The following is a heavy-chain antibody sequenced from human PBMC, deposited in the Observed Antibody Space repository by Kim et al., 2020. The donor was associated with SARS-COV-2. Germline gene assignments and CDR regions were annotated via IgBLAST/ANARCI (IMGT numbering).Heavy chain of an antibody. CDR3: AGSGIGVAVHDAFDI. D-gene: IGHD6-19*01. CDR2: MNPNSGNT. J-gene: IGHJ3*02. Sequence: ASVKVSCKASGYTFTSYDINWVRQATGQGLEWMGWMNPNSGNTGYAQKFQGRVTMTRDTSISTAYMELSSLRSEDTAVYYCAGSGIGVAVHDAFDIWGQGTMVTVSS. V-gene: IGHV1-8*01. CDR1: GYTFTSYD.